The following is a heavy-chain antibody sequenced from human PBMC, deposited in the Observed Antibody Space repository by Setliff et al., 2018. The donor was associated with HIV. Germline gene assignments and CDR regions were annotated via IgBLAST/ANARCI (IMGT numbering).Heavy chain of an antibody. D-gene: IGHD3-9*01. CDR3: ARLNDWRHTFDI. V-gene: IGHV4-4*07. Sequence: SETLSLTCTVSGGSVSSYYWSWIRQPAGKGLEWIGRIYVSGSTNYNPSLNSRVTISLDMSKTQFFLRLISMTAADTAVYYCARLNDWRHTFDIWGQGITVTVSS. CDR2: IYVSGST. J-gene: IGHJ3*02. CDR1: GGSVSSYY.